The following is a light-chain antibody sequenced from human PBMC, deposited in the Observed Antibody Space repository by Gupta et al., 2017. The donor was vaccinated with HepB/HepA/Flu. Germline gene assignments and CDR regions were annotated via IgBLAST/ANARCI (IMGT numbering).Light chain of an antibody. Sequence: GDRVTITCRASQSFTSWLAWYQQKPGKAPKLLIYKASNLQNGVPSRFSSSGSGTEFTLTISSLQPDDFATYYCQRYNTFPWAFGQGTKVEIK. V-gene: IGKV1-5*03. CDR1: QSFTSW. CDR3: QRYNTFPWA. CDR2: KAS. J-gene: IGKJ1*01.